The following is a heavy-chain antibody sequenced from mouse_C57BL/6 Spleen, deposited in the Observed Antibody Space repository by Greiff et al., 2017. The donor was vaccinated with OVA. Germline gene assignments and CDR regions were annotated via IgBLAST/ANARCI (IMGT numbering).Heavy chain of an antibody. CDR3: ARSDSSGHYYAMDY. CDR1: GFSLSTFGMG. D-gene: IGHD3-2*02. CDR2: IWWDDDK. J-gene: IGHJ4*01. V-gene: IGHV8-8*01. Sequence: QVTLKESGPGILQPSQTLSLTCSFSGFSLSTFGMGVGWIRQPSGKGLEWLAHIWWDDDKYYNPALKSRLTISKDTSKNQVFLKIANVDTADTATDYCARSDSSGHYYAMDYWGQGTSVTVSS.